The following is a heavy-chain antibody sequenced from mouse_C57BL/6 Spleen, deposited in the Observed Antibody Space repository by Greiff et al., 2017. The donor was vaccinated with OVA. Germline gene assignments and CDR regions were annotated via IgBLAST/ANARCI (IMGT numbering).Heavy chain of an antibody. Sequence: VQLQQSGAELARPGASVKMSCKASGYTFTSYTMHWVKQRPGQGLEWIGYINPSSGYTKYNQKFKDKATLTADKSSSTAYMQLSSLTSEDSAVYYCAIPYDYDAMDYWGQGTSVTVSS. V-gene: IGHV1-4*01. J-gene: IGHJ4*01. CDR2: INPSSGYT. CDR3: AIPYDYDAMDY. CDR1: GYTFTSYT. D-gene: IGHD6-5*01.